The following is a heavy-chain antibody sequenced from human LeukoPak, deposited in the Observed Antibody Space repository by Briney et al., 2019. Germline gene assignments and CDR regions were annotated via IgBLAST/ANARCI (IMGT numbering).Heavy chain of an antibody. CDR3: ARQKIGNYFDY. CDR1: GGSISSRNYI. D-gene: IGHD1-14*01. J-gene: IGHJ4*02. V-gene: IGHV4-39*01. CDR2: IYYSGST. Sequence: PSETLSLTCTVSGGSISSRNYIWGWIRQSPGKGLEWIGSIYYSGSTYYNPSLKSRVSISVDTPKNQFSLKLTSVTAADTAVYYCARQKIGNYFDYWGQGTLVTVSS.